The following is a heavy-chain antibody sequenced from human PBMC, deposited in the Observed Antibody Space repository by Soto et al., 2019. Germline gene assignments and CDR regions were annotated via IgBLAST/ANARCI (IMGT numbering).Heavy chain of an antibody. CDR2: IKSDGSGP. CDR3: ARGDGDYYDGNGYLGRH. Sequence: EVQLVESGGGLVQPGGSLRLSCAASGFTFSSYWMHWVRQAPGKGLVWVSRIKSDGSGPSYADSVKGRLTISRDNAKNTLYLQMNILRAEDTAVYYCARGDGDYYDGNGYLGRHWGQGTLVTVSP. D-gene: IGHD3-22*01. CDR1: GFTFSSYW. V-gene: IGHV3-74*01. J-gene: IGHJ4*02.